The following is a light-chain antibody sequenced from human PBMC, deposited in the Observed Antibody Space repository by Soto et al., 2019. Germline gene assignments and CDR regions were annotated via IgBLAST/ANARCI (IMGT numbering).Light chain of an antibody. V-gene: IGLV2-14*01. CDR2: EVS. CDR3: SSYTSSSTWV. Sequence: QSALTQPASVSGSPGQSITISCTGTSSDIGGYNYVSWYQQHPDKAPKFMIYEVSNRPSGVSNRFSGSKSGNTASLTISGLQAEDEADYYCSSYTSSSTWVFGGGTQLTVL. J-gene: IGLJ3*02. CDR1: SSDIGGYNY.